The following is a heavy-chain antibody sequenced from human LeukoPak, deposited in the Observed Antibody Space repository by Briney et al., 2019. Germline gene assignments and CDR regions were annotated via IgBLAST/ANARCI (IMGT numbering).Heavy chain of an antibody. CDR3: AKDGSSGFPGGAFDI. Sequence: GGSLRLSCAASGFTFSSYAMSWVRQAPGKGLEWVSAISGSGGSTYYADSVKGRFTLSRDNSKHTLYLQMNSLRAEDTAVYYCAKDGSSGFPGGAFDIWGQGTIVTVSS. D-gene: IGHD6-19*01. J-gene: IGHJ3*02. CDR1: GFTFSSYA. CDR2: ISGSGGST. V-gene: IGHV3-23*01.